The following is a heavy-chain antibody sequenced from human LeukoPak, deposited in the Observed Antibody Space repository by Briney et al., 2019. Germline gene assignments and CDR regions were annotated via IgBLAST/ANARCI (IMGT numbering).Heavy chain of an antibody. CDR1: GYTFTGYY. D-gene: IGHD5-24*01. V-gene: IGHV1-46*01. CDR3: ARVRDGYNDAYDI. Sequence: ASVKVSCKASGYTFTGYYMHWVRQAPGQGLEWMGIIGGSTNYAQKFQGRVTMTRDTSTSTVYMELSSLRSEDTAVYYCARVRDGYNDAYDIWGQGTMVTVHS. J-gene: IGHJ3*02. CDR2: IGGST.